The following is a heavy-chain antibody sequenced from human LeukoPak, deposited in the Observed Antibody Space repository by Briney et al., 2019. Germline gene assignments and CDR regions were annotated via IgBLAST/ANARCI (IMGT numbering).Heavy chain of an antibody. CDR3: ARDFRGLSWYFDY. D-gene: IGHD3-10*01. J-gene: IGHJ4*02. CDR2: ISSSSSTI. V-gene: IGHV3-48*01. CDR1: GFTFSSYN. Sequence: GGSLRLSCAASGFTFSSYNMNWARQAPGKGLEWVSYISSSSSTIYYADSVKGRFTISRDNAKNSLYLQMNGLRAEDTAVYYCARDFRGLSWYFDYWGQGTLVTVSS.